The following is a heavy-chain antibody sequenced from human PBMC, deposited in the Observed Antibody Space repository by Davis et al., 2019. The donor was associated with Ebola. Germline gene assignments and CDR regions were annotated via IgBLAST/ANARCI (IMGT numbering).Heavy chain of an antibody. V-gene: IGHV3-73*01. CDR2: IRSKANSYAT. CDR1: GFTFSGSA. D-gene: IGHD6-13*01. J-gene: IGHJ4*02. CDR3: TSTGIAAAGVDY. Sequence: GESLKISCAASGFTFSGSAMHWVRQASGKGLEWVGRIRSKANSYATAYAASVKGRFTISRDDSKNTAYLQMNSLKTEDTAVYYCTSTGIAAAGVDYWGQGTLATVSS.